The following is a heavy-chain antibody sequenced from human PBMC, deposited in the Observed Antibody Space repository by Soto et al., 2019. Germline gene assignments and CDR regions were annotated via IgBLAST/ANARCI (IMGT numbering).Heavy chain of an antibody. V-gene: IGHV3-21*01. D-gene: IGHD6-13*01. Sequence: PRGSLLVCCASSAFTFRSLTMNWVRQAPGKGLEWASTIRSNSAYIYYTDALRGRFTISIDNAKNSLHLQMNSLRAEDTAVYYCTRDASRDSSARGWFDPWGPGTMVTVSS. CDR3: TRDASRDSSARGWFDP. J-gene: IGHJ5*02. CDR2: IRSNSAYI. CDR1: AFTFRSLT.